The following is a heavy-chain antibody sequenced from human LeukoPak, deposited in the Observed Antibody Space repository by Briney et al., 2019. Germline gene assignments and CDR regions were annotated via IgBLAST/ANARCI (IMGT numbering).Heavy chain of an antibody. CDR3: AKGPSRRLDYYDSSGPLRFYGMDV. D-gene: IGHD3-22*01. CDR2: IKQGGSEK. J-gene: IGHJ6*02. Sequence: PGGSLRLSCAASGFTFSSYWMTWVRQAPGKGLEWVANIKQGGSEKYYVDSVKGRFTISRDNSKNTLYLQMNSLRAEDTAVYYCAKGPSRRLDYYDSSGPLRFYGMDVWGQGTTVTVSS. V-gene: IGHV3-7*01. CDR1: GFTFSSYW.